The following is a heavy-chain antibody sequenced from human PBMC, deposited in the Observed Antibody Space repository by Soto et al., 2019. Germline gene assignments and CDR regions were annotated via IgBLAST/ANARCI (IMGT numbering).Heavy chain of an antibody. CDR2: INSDGSSA. J-gene: IGHJ4*02. Sequence: GSLRLSCAASGFTFSTYWMHWVRQAPGNGLVWVSRINSDGSSASYADSVKGRFTISRDNAKNTLYLQMNSLRAEDTAVYYCARVGPMYYYDSSGYPGYFEYWGKRTLVTVSS. V-gene: IGHV3-74*01. CDR1: GFTFSTYW. CDR3: ARVGPMYYYDSSGYPGYFEY. D-gene: IGHD3-22*01.